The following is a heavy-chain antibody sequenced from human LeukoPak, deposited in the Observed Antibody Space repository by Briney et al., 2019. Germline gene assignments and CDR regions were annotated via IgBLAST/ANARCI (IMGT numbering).Heavy chain of an antibody. V-gene: IGHV3-23*01. CDR3: AKAQLGGYNYAPLDS. D-gene: IGHD5-18*01. CDR2: SGGDGRT. CDR1: GFPFSIYG. J-gene: IGHJ4*02. Sequence: GGSLRLSCSASGFPFSIYGMNWVRQAPGKGLEWVSDSGGDGRTYYADSVRGRFTISRDDSKNTLYLQMNSLRAEDTAVYYCAKAQLGGYNYAPLDSWGQGTLVTVSS.